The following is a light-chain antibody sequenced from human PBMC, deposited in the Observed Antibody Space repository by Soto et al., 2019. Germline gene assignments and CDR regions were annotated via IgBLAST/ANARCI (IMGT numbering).Light chain of an antibody. J-gene: IGKJ2*01. V-gene: IGKV1-5*03. CDR3: QQSYSTPYT. CDR2: KAS. CDR1: QSIRTW. Sequence: QVTQVPTYLSAAVGDSVTITCRASQSIRTWLAWYQQKPGSAPKLLIYKASTLDSGVPSRFSGNGSGTDFALTISSLQPEDFATYYCQQSYSTPYTFGQGT.